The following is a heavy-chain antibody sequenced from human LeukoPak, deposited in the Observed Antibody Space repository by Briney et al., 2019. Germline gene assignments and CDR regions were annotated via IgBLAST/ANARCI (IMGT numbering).Heavy chain of an antibody. CDR1: GGSISSYY. Sequence: SETLSLTCTVSGGSISSYYWSWIRQPPGEGLEWIGYISHSGSTNYNPSLKSRVTISVDTSKNQFSLKLSSVTAADTAVYYCAREAGYCSSTRCYRHFDYWGQGTLVTVSS. CDR3: AREAGYCSSTRCYRHFDY. J-gene: IGHJ4*02. D-gene: IGHD2-2*02. CDR2: ISHSGST. V-gene: IGHV4-59*01.